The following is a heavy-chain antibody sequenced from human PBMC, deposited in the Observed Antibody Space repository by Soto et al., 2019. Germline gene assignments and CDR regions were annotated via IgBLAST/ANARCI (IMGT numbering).Heavy chain of an antibody. Sequence: QVQLQQWGAGLLKPSETLSLTCAVYGGSFSGYYWTWIRPSPEKGLEWIGEVNHSGTTYYNPSLKTRVTISVHTPNNQFSLKMSSVTAADTAVYYCARGIGYCSSINCYSSRRLRFDSWGQGTLVTVSS. D-gene: IGHD2-2*01. CDR1: GGSFSGYY. CDR3: ARGIGYCSSINCYSSRRLRFDS. V-gene: IGHV4-34*01. J-gene: IGHJ4*02. CDR2: VNHSGTT.